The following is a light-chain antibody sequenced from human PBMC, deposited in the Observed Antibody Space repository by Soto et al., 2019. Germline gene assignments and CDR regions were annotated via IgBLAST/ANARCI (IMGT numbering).Light chain of an antibody. Sequence: DIQMTQSPSSLSASVGDRVTITCRASQGISTYLNWYQQKPGKAPKLLIYAASSLQSGVPSRFSGSGSETDFTLTISSLEPEDFAVYYCQQRSNWPPSITFGQGTLLEIK. J-gene: IGKJ5*01. CDR3: QQRSNWPPSIT. CDR2: AAS. CDR1: QGISTY. V-gene: IGKV1-39*01.